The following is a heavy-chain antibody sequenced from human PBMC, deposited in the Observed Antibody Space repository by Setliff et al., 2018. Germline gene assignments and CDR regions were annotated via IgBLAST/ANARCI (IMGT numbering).Heavy chain of an antibody. J-gene: IGHJ4*02. CDR1: GYAFITFG. V-gene: IGHV1-18*01. D-gene: IGHD5-12*01. Sequence: ASVKVSCKTSGYAFITFGMSWVRQAPGKGLEWMGWMSTVYGIANYARKFQGRVTLTADTSTTTAYLELASLRDDDTAVYYCVRGPGPSVVVAIPFDHWGQGSLVTVSS. CDR2: MSTVYGIA. CDR3: VRGPGPSVVVAIPFDH.